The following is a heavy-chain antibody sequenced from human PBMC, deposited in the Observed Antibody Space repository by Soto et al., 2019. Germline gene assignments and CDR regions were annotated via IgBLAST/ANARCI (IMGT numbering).Heavy chain of an antibody. CDR1: NGSISSDNFY. D-gene: IGHD5-12*01. CDR3: ASTYSGYDGPYDY. J-gene: IGHJ4*02. Sequence: PSETLSLTCTVSNGSISSDNFYWSWIRQHPGKGLEWIGYIYYSGSTYYNPSLKSRVTISVDTSKNQFSLKLSSVTAADKAVYYCASTYSGYDGPYDYWGQGTLVTVSS. CDR2: IYYSGST. V-gene: IGHV4-31*03.